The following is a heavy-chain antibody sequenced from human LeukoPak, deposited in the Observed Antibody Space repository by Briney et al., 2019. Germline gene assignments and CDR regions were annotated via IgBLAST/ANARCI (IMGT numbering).Heavy chain of an antibody. D-gene: IGHD3-10*01. V-gene: IGHV3-23*01. CDR1: GFTFSSYA. Sequence: GGSLRRSCAASGFTFSSYAMSWVRQAPGKGLESVSTISGSGDTTYYADSVKGRFTISRDNSKNTLYLQMNSLRAEDTAVYYCAKGDKGDDAFDIWGQGTMVTVSS. CDR2: ISGSGDTT. CDR3: AKGDKGDDAFDI. J-gene: IGHJ3*02.